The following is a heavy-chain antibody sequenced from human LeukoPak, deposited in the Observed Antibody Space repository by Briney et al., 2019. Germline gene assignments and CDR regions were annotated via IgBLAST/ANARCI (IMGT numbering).Heavy chain of an antibody. D-gene: IGHD1-26*01. Sequence: PGGSLRLSCAASGFTFSSYSINWVRQAPGKGLEWVSSISSSSSYIYYADSVKGRFTISRYNAKNSLYLQMNSLRAEDTAVYYCARCIMGAHIDYWGHGTLVTVSS. CDR1: GFTFSSYS. CDR2: ISSSSSYI. CDR3: ARCIMGAHIDY. V-gene: IGHV3-21*01. J-gene: IGHJ4*01.